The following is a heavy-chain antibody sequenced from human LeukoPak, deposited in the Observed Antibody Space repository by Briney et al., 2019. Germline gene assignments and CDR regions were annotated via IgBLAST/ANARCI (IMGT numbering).Heavy chain of an antibody. CDR1: GFTFSSYA. D-gene: IGHD4-17*01. CDR2: ISGSGGSA. J-gene: IGHJ3*02. Sequence: RSGGSLRLSCAASGFTFSSYAMSWVRQAPGKGLEWVSAISGSGGSAYYADSVKGRFTISRDNSKNTLYLQMNSLRAEDTAVYYCAKISPAYGDYDAFDIWGQGTMVTVSS. CDR3: AKISPAYGDYDAFDI. V-gene: IGHV3-23*01.